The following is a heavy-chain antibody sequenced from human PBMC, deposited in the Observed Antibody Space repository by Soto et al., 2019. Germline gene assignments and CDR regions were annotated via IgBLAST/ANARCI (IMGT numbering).Heavy chain of an antibody. CDR1: GGSIIGYY. V-gene: IGHV4-59*01. CDR3: ARDLWGYCGTDCYPLDV. D-gene: IGHD2-21*02. CDR2: MYNTGST. J-gene: IGHJ6*02. Sequence: SETLSLTCTVSGGSIIGYYWSSIRQPPGKGLEWIGYMYNTGSTVYNPSFKSRVTISVDTSKNQFSLKLNSVTAADTAVYYCARDLWGYCGTDCYPLDVWGQGTTVTVS.